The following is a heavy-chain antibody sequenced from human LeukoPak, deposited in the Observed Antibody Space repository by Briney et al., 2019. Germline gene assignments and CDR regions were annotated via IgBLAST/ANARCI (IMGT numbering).Heavy chain of an antibody. D-gene: IGHD1-14*01. CDR1: GGSISTSAYY. CDR3: ARGIGTTFDP. J-gene: IGHJ5*02. V-gene: IGHV4-39*07. CDR2: IYYTGST. Sequence: SETLSLTCTVSGGSISTSAYYRAWIRQPSGKGLEWIGNIYYTGSTSYNPSLKSRVTISVDTSKNQFSLKVSSVTAADTAVYYCARGIGTTFDPWGPGTLVTVSS.